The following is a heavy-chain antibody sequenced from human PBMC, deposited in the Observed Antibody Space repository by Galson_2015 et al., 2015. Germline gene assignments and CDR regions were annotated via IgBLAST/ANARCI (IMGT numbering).Heavy chain of an antibody. J-gene: IGHJ4*02. CDR3: ARGSTVVELDY. V-gene: IGHV5-51*01. Sequence: IIYPGDSKTRYSPSFEGQVTISADKYISTAYLQWSSLKASDSAMYYCARGSTVVELDYWGQGTLVAVSS. D-gene: IGHD4-11*01. CDR2: IYPGDSKT.